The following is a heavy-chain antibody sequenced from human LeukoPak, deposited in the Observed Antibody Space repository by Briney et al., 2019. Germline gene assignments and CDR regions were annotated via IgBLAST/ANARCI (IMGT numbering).Heavy chain of an antibody. Sequence: GGSLRLSCAAPGFTFSSYWVHWVRQAPGKGLEWVSNIGTSSTTIYYADSVKGRFTISRDNAKNSLYLQMNSLRADDTAVYYCARFAAGGSYYYYMDVWGKGTTVTVSS. J-gene: IGHJ6*03. CDR2: IGTSSTTI. V-gene: IGHV3-48*01. CDR3: ARFAAGGSYYYYMDV. D-gene: IGHD6-25*01. CDR1: GFTFSSYW.